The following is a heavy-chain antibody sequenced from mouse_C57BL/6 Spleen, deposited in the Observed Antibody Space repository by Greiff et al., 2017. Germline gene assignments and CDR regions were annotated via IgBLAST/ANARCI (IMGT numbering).Heavy chain of an antibody. CDR3: ARQGGSSPYWYFDV. V-gene: IGHV5-12*01. CDR1: GFTFSDYY. J-gene: IGHJ1*03. CDR2: ISNGGGST. Sequence: EVKLVESGGGLVQPGGSLKLSCAASGFTFSDYYMYLVRQTPEKRLEWVAYISNGGGSTYYPDTVKGRFTIDRDNANNTRYLQMSRLKSEDRAMYYCARQGGSSPYWYFDVWGTGTTVTVSS. D-gene: IGHD1-1*01.